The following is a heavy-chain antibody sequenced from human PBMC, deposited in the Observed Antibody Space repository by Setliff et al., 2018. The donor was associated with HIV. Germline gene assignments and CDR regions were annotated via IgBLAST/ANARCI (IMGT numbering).Heavy chain of an antibody. V-gene: IGHV3-23*01. CDR3: ATDCAVVGGTGSLDS. D-gene: IGHD1-26*01. Sequence: GGSLRLSCAASGFTFSNYAMSWVRQAPGKGLEWFSGISGSAGTTYYADSVKGRFTISRDNAKNSLYLQMNSLRVEDTAVYYCATDCAVVGGTGSLDSWGQGTLVTVSS. CDR2: ISGSAGTT. CDR1: GFTFSNYA. J-gene: IGHJ4*02.